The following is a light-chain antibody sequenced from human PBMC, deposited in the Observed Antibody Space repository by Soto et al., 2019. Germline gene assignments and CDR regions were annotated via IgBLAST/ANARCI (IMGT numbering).Light chain of an antibody. CDR1: QSVTNSF. CDR3: QQYGSSPWT. Sequence: TVLTQSPGTLSLSPWERATLSCRASQSVTNSFLAWYQQKPGQAPRLLIYGASRRATGIPDRFTGSGSGTDFTLTISRLEPEDFAVYYCQQYGSSPWTFGQGTKVDIK. CDR2: GAS. V-gene: IGKV3-20*01. J-gene: IGKJ1*01.